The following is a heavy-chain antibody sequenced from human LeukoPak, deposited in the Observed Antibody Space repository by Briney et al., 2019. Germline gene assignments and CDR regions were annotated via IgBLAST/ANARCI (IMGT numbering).Heavy chain of an antibody. J-gene: IGHJ4*02. CDR2: IYYRGSA. CDR1: GYSISSGYY. V-gene: IGHV4-38-2*01. CDR3: ARGIESYGDYGY. D-gene: IGHD4-17*01. Sequence: PSETLSLTCAVSGYSISSGYYWGWIRQPPGKGLEWIGSIYYRGSAYYNPALKSRVTISIDTSKNQFSLKLSSLTAADTAIYYCARGIESYGDYGYWGQGILVTVSS.